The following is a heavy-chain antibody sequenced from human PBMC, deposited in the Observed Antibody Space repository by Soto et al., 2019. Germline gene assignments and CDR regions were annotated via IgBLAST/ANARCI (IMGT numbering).Heavy chain of an antibody. V-gene: IGHV4-34*01. J-gene: IGHJ4*02. Sequence: QVQLQQWGAGLLKPSETLSLTCAVYDGSSNNYYWSWIRQPPGKGLEWIGEINHSGSTNYNASLKSRVTISEDTPKKQFSLELRFVTAADTAVYYCARGGLIRGVLYYCGQGTLVTVSS. CDR3: ARGGLIRGVLYY. D-gene: IGHD3-10*01. CDR2: INHSGST. CDR1: DGSSNNYY.